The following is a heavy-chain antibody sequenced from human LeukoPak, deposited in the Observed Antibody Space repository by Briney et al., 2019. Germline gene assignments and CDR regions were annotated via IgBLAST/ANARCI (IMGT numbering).Heavy chain of an antibody. CDR1: GYTFTSYG. Sequence: GASVKFSCKASGYTFTSYGISWVRQAPGQGLEWMGWISAYNGNTNYAQKLQGRVTMTTDTSTSTAYMELRSLRSDDTAVYYCARDNSSSWYGTDYYFDYWGQGTLVTVSS. J-gene: IGHJ4*02. D-gene: IGHD6-13*01. CDR3: ARDNSSSWYGTDYYFDY. V-gene: IGHV1-18*01. CDR2: ISAYNGNT.